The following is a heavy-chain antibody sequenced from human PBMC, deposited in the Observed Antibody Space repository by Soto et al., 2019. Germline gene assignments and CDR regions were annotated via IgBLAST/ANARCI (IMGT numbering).Heavy chain of an antibody. CDR1: GFTFSSYA. V-gene: IGHV3-23*01. D-gene: IGHD3-16*01. J-gene: IGHJ3*02. Sequence: GGSLRISCAASGFTFSSYAMSWVRQAPGKGLEWVSAISGSGGSTYYADSVKGRFTISRDNSKNTLYLQMNSLRAEDAAVYDCAKVGVTWGMKGEDDFDIWGQGTMVTVSS. CDR2: ISGSGGST. CDR3: AKVGVTWGMKGEDDFDI.